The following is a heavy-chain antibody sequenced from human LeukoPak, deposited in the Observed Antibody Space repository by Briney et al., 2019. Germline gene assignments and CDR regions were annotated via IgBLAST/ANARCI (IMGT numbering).Heavy chain of an antibody. CDR3: ARLSIFGVVPDY. V-gene: IGHV4-39*01. D-gene: IGHD3-3*01. Sequence: SETLSLTCTVSGGSISTSSYYWGWVRPPPGKGLEWVGSMYYSGSTYYNPSLKSRVTISVDTSKNQFSLKLSSVTAADTAVYYCARLSIFGVVPDYWGQGTLVTVSS. CDR2: MYYSGST. J-gene: IGHJ4*02. CDR1: GGSISTSSYY.